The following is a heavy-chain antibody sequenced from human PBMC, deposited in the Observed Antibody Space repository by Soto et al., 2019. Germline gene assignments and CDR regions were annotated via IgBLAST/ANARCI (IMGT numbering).Heavy chain of an antibody. CDR2: IFPGDSDT. D-gene: IGHD3-3*02. Sequence: GESLDISCQGSDYSFGAYWIGWVRQMPGKGLEWVGIIFPGDSDTRYRPSFQGQVTISVDKSINTAYLQWSRLKTSDTAMYFCARGGIISTPPDYWGQGTQVTVSS. CDR1: DYSFGAYW. J-gene: IGHJ4*02. V-gene: IGHV5-51*01. CDR3: ARGGIISTPPDY.